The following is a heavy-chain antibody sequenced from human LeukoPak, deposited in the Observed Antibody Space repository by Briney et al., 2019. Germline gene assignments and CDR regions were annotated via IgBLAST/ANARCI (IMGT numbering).Heavy chain of an antibody. CDR3: AAKLGMGGAFDI. CDR1: GFTFSTYS. D-gene: IGHD7-27*01. CDR2: ISSGSSTI. J-gene: IGHJ3*02. Sequence: GGSLRLSCAASGFTFSTYSMNWVRQPPGKGLEWVSYISSGSSTIYYADSVKGRFTISRDNARNSLYLQMNSLRAEDTAVYYCAAKLGMGGAFDIWGQGTMVTVSS. V-gene: IGHV3-48*01.